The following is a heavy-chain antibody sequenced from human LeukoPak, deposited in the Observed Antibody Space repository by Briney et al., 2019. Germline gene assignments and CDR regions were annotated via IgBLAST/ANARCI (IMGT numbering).Heavy chain of an antibody. V-gene: IGHV3-23*01. J-gene: IGHJ4*02. Sequence: GGSLRLSCVGSGFTFNIYGMSWVRQAPGKGLEWVSSVGGGDDIHYADSVKGRFTISRDNSKNTLYLQMNSLRAEDTAVYYCAKDWDFDWLLFGYYFDYWGQGTLVTVSS. CDR3: AKDWDFDWLLFGYYFDY. D-gene: IGHD3-9*01. CDR2: VGGGDDI. CDR1: GFTFNIYG.